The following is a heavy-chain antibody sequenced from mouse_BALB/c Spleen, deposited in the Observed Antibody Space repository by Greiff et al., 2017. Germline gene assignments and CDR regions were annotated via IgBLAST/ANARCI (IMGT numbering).Heavy chain of an antibody. CDR3: ASYGYGDKGFAY. Sequence: VQLQESGPGLVAPSQSLSITCTVSGFSFTSYGVHWVRQPPGKGLEWLGVIWAGGSTNYNSALMSRLSISKDNSKSQVFLKMNSLQTDDTAMYYCASYGYGDKGFAYWGQGTLVTVSA. CDR2: IWAGGST. CDR1: GFSFTSYG. D-gene: IGHD2-2*01. J-gene: IGHJ3*01. V-gene: IGHV2-9*02.